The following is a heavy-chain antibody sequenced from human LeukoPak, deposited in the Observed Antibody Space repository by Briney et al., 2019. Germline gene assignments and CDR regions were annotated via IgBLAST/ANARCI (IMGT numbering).Heavy chain of an antibody. V-gene: IGHV3-30*18. CDR1: GFTFSSYG. D-gene: IGHD4-11*01. CDR3: AKDLPSTVTTQSFDY. J-gene: IGHJ4*02. CDR2: ISYDGSNK. Sequence: GGSLRLSCAASGFTFSSYGMHWVRQAPGKGLEWVAVISYDGSNKYYADSVKGRFTISRDNSKNTLYLQMNSLRAEDTAVYYCAKDLPSTVTTQSFDYWGQGTLVTVSS.